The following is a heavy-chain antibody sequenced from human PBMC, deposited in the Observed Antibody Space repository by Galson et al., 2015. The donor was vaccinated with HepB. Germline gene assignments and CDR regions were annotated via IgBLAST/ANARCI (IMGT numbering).Heavy chain of an antibody. V-gene: IGHV3-64*02. CDR1: GFTFSSYA. D-gene: IGHD5-18*01. CDR3: ARDTAMVTPYFDY. Sequence: SLRLSCAASGFTFSSYAMHWVRQAPGKGLEYVSAISSNGGSTYYADSVKGRFTISRDNSKNTLYLQMGSLRAEDMAVYYCARDTAMVTPYFDYWGQGTLVTVSS. CDR2: ISSNGGST. J-gene: IGHJ4*02.